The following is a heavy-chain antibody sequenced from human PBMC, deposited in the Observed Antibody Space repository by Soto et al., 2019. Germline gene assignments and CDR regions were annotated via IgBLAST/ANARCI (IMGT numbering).Heavy chain of an antibody. Sequence: SETLSLTCAVSGDSIFSSSHYWAWIRQPPGKGLEWIGSIYYSGSTHYNPSLKSRVTISVDTSKNQFSLKLSSVTAADTAVYYCARKEGTYYYYYGMDVWGQGTTVTVSS. V-gene: IGHV4-39*07. J-gene: IGHJ6*02. CDR3: ARKEGTYYYYYGMDV. CDR2: IYYSGST. D-gene: IGHD1-1*01. CDR1: GDSIFSSSHY.